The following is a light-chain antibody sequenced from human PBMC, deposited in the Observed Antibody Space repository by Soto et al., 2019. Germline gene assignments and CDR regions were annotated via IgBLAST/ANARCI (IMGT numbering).Light chain of an antibody. Sequence: DIQMTQSPSTLSASVGDRVTITCRASQTISTLLAWYQQRPGKAPNLLIYKASSLESGVPSRCSGSGSGTEFTLTSSSLQPDDFATYFCQQYSTYPWTFGQGTKVEVK. CDR1: QTISTL. V-gene: IGKV1-5*03. CDR2: KAS. CDR3: QQYSTYPWT. J-gene: IGKJ1*01.